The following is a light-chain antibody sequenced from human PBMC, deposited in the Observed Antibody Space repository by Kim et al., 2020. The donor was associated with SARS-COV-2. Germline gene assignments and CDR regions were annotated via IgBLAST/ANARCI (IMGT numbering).Light chain of an antibody. J-gene: IGLJ3*02. CDR2: DVN. V-gene: IGLV2-14*01. Sequence: QSALTQPASVSGSPGQSITISCTGTSSDIGAYNFVSWCQQHPGKAPKLMIFDVNRRPSGVSSRFSGSKSANTASLTISGLQAEDEVDYYCSSYTSSNAWVFGGGTKVTVL. CDR1: SSDIGAYNF. CDR3: SSYTSSNAWV.